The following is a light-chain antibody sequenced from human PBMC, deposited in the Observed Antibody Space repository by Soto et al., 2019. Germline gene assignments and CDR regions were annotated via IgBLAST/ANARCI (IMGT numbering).Light chain of an antibody. V-gene: IGKV2-30*01. J-gene: IGKJ2*01. CDR3: MQGTHWPPYT. CDR2: KVS. CDR1: QSLAYSDGNTY. Sequence: DVVMTQSPLSLPVTLGQPASISCRSSQSLAYSDGNTYLNWFQQRPGQSPRRLIYKVSNRDSGVPDRFSGSGSGTDFTLKISSVEAEDVGGYYCMQGTHWPPYTFGQGTKLEIK.